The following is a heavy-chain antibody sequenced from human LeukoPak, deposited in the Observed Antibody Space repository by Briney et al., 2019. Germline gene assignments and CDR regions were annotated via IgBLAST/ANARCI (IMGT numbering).Heavy chain of an antibody. J-gene: IGHJ5*02. CDR3: TRSIMNFYVSGT. CDR2: IYHTGST. D-gene: IGHD3-10*01. Sequence: SEALSLTCTVSLGSLRSTSSSYLWNWVRQPTGKGLKWIGYIYHTGSTKFNPSLESRVTMSVGTFKNQFSLKLRSVTATDTAVYYCTRSIMNFYVSGTWGRGTLVTVSS. V-gene: IGHV4-61*01. CDR1: LGSLRSTSSSYL.